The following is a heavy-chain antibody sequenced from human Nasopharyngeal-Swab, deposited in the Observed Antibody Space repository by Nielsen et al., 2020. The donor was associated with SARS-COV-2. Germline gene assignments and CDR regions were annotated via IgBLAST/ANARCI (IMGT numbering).Heavy chain of an antibody. Sequence: GESLKISCAASGFTFSDYYMSWIRQAPGKGLEWVSYISSSGSTIYYADSVKGRFTISRDNAKNSLYLQMNSLRAEDTAVYYCARDLERWLQADYYNYYGMDVWGQGTTVTVSS. D-gene: IGHD5-24*01. CDR1: GFTFSDYY. CDR2: ISSSGSTI. V-gene: IGHV3-11*04. CDR3: ARDLERWLQADYYNYYGMDV. J-gene: IGHJ6*02.